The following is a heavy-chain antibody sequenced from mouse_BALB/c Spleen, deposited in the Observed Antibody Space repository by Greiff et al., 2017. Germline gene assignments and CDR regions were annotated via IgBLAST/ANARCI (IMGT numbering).Heavy chain of an antibody. Sequence: EVQLQQSGTVLARPGASVKMSCKASGYTFTSYWLHWVQQRPGQGLEWIGAIYPGNSDTSYNQKFKGKAKLTAVTSTSTAYMELSSLTNEDSAVYYCTMIYDDYIYAMDYWGQGTSVTVSS. CDR1: GYTFTSYW. J-gene: IGHJ4*01. V-gene: IGHV1-5*01. CDR3: TMIYDDYIYAMDY. CDR2: IYPGNSDT. D-gene: IGHD2-4*01.